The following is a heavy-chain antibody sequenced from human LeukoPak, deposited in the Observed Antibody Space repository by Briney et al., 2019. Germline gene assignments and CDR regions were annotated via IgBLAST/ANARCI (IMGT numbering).Heavy chain of an antibody. CDR2: INPRGDAT. J-gene: IGHJ5*02. Sequence: ASVKVSCKASGYTSGYVFTTYPIHWVRQAPGQGLEWMGVINPRGDATIYAQKFQGRVTMTSDSSTTTVYMELSSLKSEDTGLYYCARKWSSRDWFDPWGQGTPVTVSS. V-gene: IGHV1-46*01. CDR3: ARKWSSRDWFDP. CDR1: GYTSGYVFTTYP. D-gene: IGHD2-8*01.